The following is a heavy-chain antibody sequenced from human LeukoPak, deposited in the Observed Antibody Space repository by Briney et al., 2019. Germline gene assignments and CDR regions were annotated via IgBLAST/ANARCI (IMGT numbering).Heavy chain of an antibody. CDR1: GGSISSHY. Sequence: SETLSLTCTVSGGSISSHYWSWIRQPPGKGLEWIGYVYYSRSTNYNASLKSRVTISVDTSKNQFSLKLSSVTAADTAVYYCARDSAGVDAFDIWGKGTMVTVSS. D-gene: IGHD7-27*01. J-gene: IGHJ3*02. V-gene: IGHV4-59*11. CDR2: VYYSRST. CDR3: ARDSAGVDAFDI.